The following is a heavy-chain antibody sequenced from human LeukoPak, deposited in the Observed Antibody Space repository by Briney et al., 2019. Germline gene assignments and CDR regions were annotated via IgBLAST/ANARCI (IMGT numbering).Heavy chain of an antibody. Sequence: PSETLSLTCAVSGYSITSGYFWGWIRQPPGKGLEWIAIIQHTGSAYYNPSLKSRVTISVDTSKNQFSLKVGSVTAADTAVYYCARAYFVAWVETYFDYWGQGTLVTHSS. V-gene: IGHV4-38-2*01. J-gene: IGHJ4*02. CDR3: ARAYFVAWVETYFDY. D-gene: IGHD2-21*01. CDR2: IQHTGSA. CDR1: GYSITSGYF.